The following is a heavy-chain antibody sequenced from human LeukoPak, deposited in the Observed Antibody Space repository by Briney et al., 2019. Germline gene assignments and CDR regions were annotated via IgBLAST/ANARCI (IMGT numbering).Heavy chain of an antibody. CDR3: ARDDSGYGIDY. D-gene: IGHD5-12*01. CDR1: GGTFSSYA. V-gene: IGHV1-69*04. Sequence: GASVKVSCKASGGTFSSYAISWVRQAPGQGLEWMGRIIPILGIANYAQKFQGRVTITADKSTSTAYMELSSLRSEDTAVYYCARDDSGYGIDYWGQGALVTVSS. J-gene: IGHJ4*02. CDR2: IIPILGIA.